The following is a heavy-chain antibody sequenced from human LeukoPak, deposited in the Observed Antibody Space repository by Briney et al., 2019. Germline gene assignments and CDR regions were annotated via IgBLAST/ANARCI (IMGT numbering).Heavy chain of an antibody. D-gene: IGHD3-10*01. CDR3: ARAVGGDGSGSL. CDR1: GGSISSSSYY. J-gene: IGHJ4*02. Sequence: PSETLSLTCTVSGGSISSSSYYWGWIRQPPGKGLEWIGSIYYRVTSDYNPSLKSRVTMSVDMSTRQISLKLSSVTAADTAVYYCARAVGGDGSGSLWGPGTLVTVSS. V-gene: IGHV4-39*07. CDR2: IYYRVTS.